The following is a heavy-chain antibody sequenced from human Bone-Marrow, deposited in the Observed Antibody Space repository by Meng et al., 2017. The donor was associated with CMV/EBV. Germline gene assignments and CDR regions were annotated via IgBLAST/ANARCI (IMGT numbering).Heavy chain of an antibody. J-gene: IGHJ4*02. D-gene: IGHD2-8*01. CDR2: IYYSGST. V-gene: IGHV4-39*01. Sequence: GSLRLSCTVSGGSISSSSYYWGWIRQPPGKGLEWIGSIYYSGSTYYNPSLKSRVTISVDTSKNQFSLKLSSVTAADTAVYYCARGMGSYYFDYWGQGTLVTVSS. CDR3: ARGMGSYYFDY. CDR1: GGSISSSSYY.